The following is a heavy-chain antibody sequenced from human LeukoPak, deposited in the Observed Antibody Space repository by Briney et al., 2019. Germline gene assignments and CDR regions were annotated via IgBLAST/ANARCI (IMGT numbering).Heavy chain of an antibody. Sequence: ASVKVSCKASGYTFTGYYMHWVRQAPGQGLEWMGWINPNSGGTNYAQKFQGRVTMTRDTSISTAYMELSRLRSEDTAVYYCARLLLWFGELYYFNYWGQGTLVTVSS. CDR3: ARLLLWFGELYYFNY. CDR1: GYTFTGYY. CDR2: INPNSGGT. V-gene: IGHV1-2*02. J-gene: IGHJ4*02. D-gene: IGHD3-10*01.